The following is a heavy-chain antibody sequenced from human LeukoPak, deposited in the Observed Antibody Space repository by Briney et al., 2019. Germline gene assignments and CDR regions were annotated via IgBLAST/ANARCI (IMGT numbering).Heavy chain of an antibody. CDR3: ARFMYSSGSNDY. CDR1: GFTFSSYA. V-gene: IGHV3-30-3*01. D-gene: IGHD6-19*01. CDR2: ISYDGSNK. Sequence: GRSLRLSCAASGFTFSSYAMHWVRQAPGKGLEWVAVISYDGSNKYYADSVKGRFTISRDNAKNSLYLQMNSLRAEDTAVYYCARFMYSSGSNDYWGQGTLVTVSS. J-gene: IGHJ4*02.